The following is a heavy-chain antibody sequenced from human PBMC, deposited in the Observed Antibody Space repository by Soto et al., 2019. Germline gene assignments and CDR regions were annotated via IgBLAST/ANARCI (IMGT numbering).Heavy chain of an antibody. D-gene: IGHD6-6*01. CDR3: ARDGPGTIAARPHYYYGMDV. CDR2: ISAYNGNT. J-gene: IGHJ6*02. Sequence: ASVKVSCKASGYTFTSYGISWVRQAPGQGLEWMGWISAYNGNTNYAQKLQGRVTMTTDTSTSTAYMELRSLRSDDTAVYYCARDGPGTIAARPHYYYGMDVWGQGTTVTVSS. CDR1: GYTFTSYG. V-gene: IGHV1-18*01.